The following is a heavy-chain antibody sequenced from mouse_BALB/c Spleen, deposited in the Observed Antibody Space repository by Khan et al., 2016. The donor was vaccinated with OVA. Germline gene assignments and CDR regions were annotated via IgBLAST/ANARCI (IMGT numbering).Heavy chain of an antibody. Sequence: EVQLVESGPGLVKPSQSLSLACSVTGYSITSGYYWNWIRQFPGNQLEWMGYITSGDTFNYNPSLKNRISITRDTSKNQFFLNLNSVTPEDTATYYCARAGRWFDYWGQGTLVIVSA. CDR2: ITSGDTF. D-gene: IGHD3-3*01. CDR3: ARAGRWFDY. V-gene: IGHV3-6*02. J-gene: IGHJ3*01. CDR1: GYSITSGYY.